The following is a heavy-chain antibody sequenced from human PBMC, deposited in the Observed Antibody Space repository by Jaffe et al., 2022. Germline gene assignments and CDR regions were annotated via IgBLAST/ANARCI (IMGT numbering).Heavy chain of an antibody. V-gene: IGHV1-46*01. Sequence: QVQLVQSGAEVKKPGASVKVSCKASGYTFSSDYMHWVRQAPGQGLEWMGIINPSGGSTSYAQKFQGRVTMTSDTSTSTVYMELSSLRSEDTAVYYCARVKGSCSGGSCYSFDYWGQGTLVTVSS. CDR3: ARVKGSCSGGSCYSFDY. CDR2: INPSGGST. CDR1: GYTFSSDY. J-gene: IGHJ4*02. D-gene: IGHD2-15*01.